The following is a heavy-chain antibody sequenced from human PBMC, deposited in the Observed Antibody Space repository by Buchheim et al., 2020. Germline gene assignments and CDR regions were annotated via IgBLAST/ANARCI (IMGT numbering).Heavy chain of an antibody. CDR3: ARGIRDTTANYESWYYYYYGMDV. D-gene: IGHD4/OR15-4a*01. CDR2: ISYDGSNK. J-gene: IGHJ6*02. Sequence: QVQLVESGGGVVQPGRSLRLSCAASGFTFSSYAMHWVRQAPGKGLEWVAVISYDGSNKYYADSVKGRFTISRDNSKNTLYLQMNSLRAEDTAVYYCARGIRDTTANYESWYYYYYGMDVWGQGTT. CDR1: GFTFSSYA. V-gene: IGHV3-30*04.